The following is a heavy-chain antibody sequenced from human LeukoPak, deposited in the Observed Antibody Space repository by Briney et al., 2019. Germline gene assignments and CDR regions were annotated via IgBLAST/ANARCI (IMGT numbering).Heavy chain of an antibody. J-gene: IGHJ4*02. D-gene: IGHD6-19*01. CDR3: AREGWDSFDY. Sequence: QVQLQESGPGLVKPSETLSLTCTVSGGSISSSYWSWIRQPPGKGLEWIGYIYYSGSTNYNPSLKSRVTISVDTSKNQFSLKLSSVTAADKAVYYCAREGWDSFDYWGQGTLVTVSS. CDR2: IYYSGST. V-gene: IGHV4-59*01. CDR1: GGSISSSY.